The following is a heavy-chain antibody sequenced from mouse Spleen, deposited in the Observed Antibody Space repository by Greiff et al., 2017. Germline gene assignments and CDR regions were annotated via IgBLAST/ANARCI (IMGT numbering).Heavy chain of an antibody. V-gene: IGHV1-15*01. Sequence: VQLQESGAELVRPGASVTLSCKASGYTFTDYEMHWVKQTPVHGLEWIGAIDPETGGTAYNQKFKGKATLTADKSSSTAYMELRSLTSEDSAVYYCTRGGYYERAWYFDVWGAGTTVTVSS. CDR1: GYTFTDYE. CDR3: TRGGYYERAWYFDV. CDR2: IDPETGGT. D-gene: IGHD2-4*01. J-gene: IGHJ1*01.